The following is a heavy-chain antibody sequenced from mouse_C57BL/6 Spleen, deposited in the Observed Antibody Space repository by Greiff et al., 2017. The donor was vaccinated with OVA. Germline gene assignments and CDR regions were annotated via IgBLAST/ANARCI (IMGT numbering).Heavy chain of an antibody. D-gene: IGHD1-1*01. CDR2: IYPGDGDT. V-gene: IGHV1-82*01. CDR3: AIGDYYGSSFDY. J-gene: IGHJ2*01. Sequence: VQLQQSGPELVKPGASVKISCKASGYAFSSSWMNWVKQRPGKGLEWIGRIYPGDGDTNYNGKFKGKATLTADKSSSTAYMQLSSLTSEDSAVYFCAIGDYYGSSFDYWGQGTTLTVSS. CDR1: GYAFSSSW.